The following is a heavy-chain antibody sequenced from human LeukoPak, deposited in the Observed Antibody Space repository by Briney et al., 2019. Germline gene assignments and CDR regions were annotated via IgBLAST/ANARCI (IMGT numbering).Heavy chain of an antibody. CDR1: GGSYMSEKSD. V-gene: IGHV4-61*02. J-gene: IGHJ5*02. CDR2: LDSRGTS. Sequence: SQTLSLTCTVSGGSYMSEKSDLSWIRQPAGKGLEWIGRLDSRGTSDYNPSLKGRVTMSVDTSKRRFSLKLSSVAAADTAVYYCARAYVMGYCSSTSCYTGFDPWGQGTLVTVSS. CDR3: ARAYVMGYCSSTSCYTGFDP. D-gene: IGHD2-2*02.